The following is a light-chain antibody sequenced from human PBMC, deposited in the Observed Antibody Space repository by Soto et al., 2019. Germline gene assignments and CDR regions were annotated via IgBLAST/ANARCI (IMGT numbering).Light chain of an antibody. CDR1: QDINNY. V-gene: IGKV1-33*01. Sequence: DIQMTQSPSSLSASVGDRVTITCQASQDINNYLNWYQQKPGKAPKILIYDASVLEAGVPSRFSGGGSGTHFTLTITSLQAEDVATYYCQQFDNLPLTFGGGTNVEIK. J-gene: IGKJ4*01. CDR3: QQFDNLPLT. CDR2: DAS.